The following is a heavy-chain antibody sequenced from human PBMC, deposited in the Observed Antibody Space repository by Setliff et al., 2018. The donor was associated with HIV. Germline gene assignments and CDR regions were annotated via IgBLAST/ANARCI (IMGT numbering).Heavy chain of an antibody. J-gene: IGHJ4*02. D-gene: IGHD2-2*01. CDR1: GFTFSDSW. CDR3: ARGEPTILVVPAAFFDY. V-gene: IGHV3-7*01. CDR2: IKEDGSEK. Sequence: GGSLRLSCAASGFTFSDSWMSWVRQAPGKGLEWVATIKEDGSEKYYVDSVKGRFTISRSNANNSLYLQMNSLRVEDTAVYYCARGEPTILVVPAAFFDYWGQGTLVTVSS.